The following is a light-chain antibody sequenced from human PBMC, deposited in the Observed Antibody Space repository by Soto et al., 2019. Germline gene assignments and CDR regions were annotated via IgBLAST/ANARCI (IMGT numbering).Light chain of an antibody. Sequence: EIVMTQSPATLSVSPGERATLSCRASQSVSSNLAWYQQKPGQAPRLLIYGASTRATGIPARFSGSGSGTEFPLTISSLQSEDFAVYYCQQYNNWPTTFGQGTKLDIK. CDR2: GAS. J-gene: IGKJ1*01. V-gene: IGKV3-15*01. CDR3: QQYNNWPTT. CDR1: QSVSSN.